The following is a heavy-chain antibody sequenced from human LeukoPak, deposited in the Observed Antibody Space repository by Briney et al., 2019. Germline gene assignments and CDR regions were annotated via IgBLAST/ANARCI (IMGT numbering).Heavy chain of an antibody. J-gene: IGHJ4*02. CDR1: GGSFSGCY. Sequence: PSETLSLTCAVYGGSFSGCYWSWIRQPPGKGLEWIGEINHSGSTNYNPSLKSRVTISVDTSKNQFSLKLSSVTAADTAVYYCASRRSSGFRFRGYFDYWGQGTLVTVSS. V-gene: IGHV4-34*01. CDR3: ASRRSSGFRFRGYFDY. D-gene: IGHD6-19*01. CDR2: INHSGST.